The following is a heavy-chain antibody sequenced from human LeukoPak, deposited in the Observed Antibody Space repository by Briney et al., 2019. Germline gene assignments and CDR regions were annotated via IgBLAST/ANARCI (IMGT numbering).Heavy chain of an antibody. J-gene: IGHJ4*02. Sequence: GASVKVSCKASGYTFTGYYMHWVRQAPGQGLEWMGRINPNTGGTNYAQKFQGRVTMTRGTSISTAYMELSRLRSDDTAVYYCARMPAGSSTTNDYWGQGTLVTVSS. CDR2: INPNTGGT. CDR1: GYTFTGYY. CDR3: ARMPAGSSTTNDY. V-gene: IGHV1-2*06. D-gene: IGHD2-2*01.